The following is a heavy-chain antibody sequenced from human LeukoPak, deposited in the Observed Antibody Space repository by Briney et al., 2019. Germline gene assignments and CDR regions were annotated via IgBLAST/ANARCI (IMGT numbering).Heavy chain of an antibody. D-gene: IGHD5-18*01. CDR2: ISWNSGSI. J-gene: IGHJ4*02. V-gene: IGHV3-9*01. CDR3: AKVAYSYGHFAY. CDR1: GFTFDDYA. Sequence: GGSLRLSCAASGFTFDDYAMQWVRQAPGKGLEWVSGISWNSGSIGYADSVKGRFTISRDNAKNSLYLQMNSLRAEDTALYYCAKVAYSYGHFAYWGQGTLVTVSS.